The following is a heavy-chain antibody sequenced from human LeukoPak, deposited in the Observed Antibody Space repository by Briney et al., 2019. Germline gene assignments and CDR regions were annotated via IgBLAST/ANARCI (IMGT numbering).Heavy chain of an antibody. CDR2: ISSGANTI. V-gene: IGHV3-11*04. Sequence: PGGSLRLSCAASGFTFSDYYMNWIRQAPGKGLEWVSYISSGANTIYYADSVKGRFTISRDNAKNSLYLQMNRLRAEDTAVYYCAELGITMIGGVWGKGTTVTISS. CDR3: AELGITMIGGV. D-gene: IGHD3-10*02. J-gene: IGHJ6*04. CDR1: GFTFSDYY.